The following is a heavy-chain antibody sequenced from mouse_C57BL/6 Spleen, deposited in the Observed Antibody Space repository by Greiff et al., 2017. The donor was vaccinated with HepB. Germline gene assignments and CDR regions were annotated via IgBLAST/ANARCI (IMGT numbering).Heavy chain of an antibody. Sequence: EVQLQQSVAELVRPGASVKLSCTASGFNIKNTNMHWVKQRPEQGLEWIGRIDPANGNTKYAPKFQGKATITADTSSNTAYLQLSSLTSEDTAIYYGARPLYYGSSYDWYFDVWGTGTTVTVSS. V-gene: IGHV14-3*01. D-gene: IGHD1-1*01. CDR1: GFNIKNTN. CDR2: IDPANGNT. CDR3: ARPLYYGSSYDWYFDV. J-gene: IGHJ1*03.